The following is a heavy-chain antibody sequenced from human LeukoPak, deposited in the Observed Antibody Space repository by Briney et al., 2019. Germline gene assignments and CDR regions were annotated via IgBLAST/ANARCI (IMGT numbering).Heavy chain of an antibody. V-gene: IGHV3-74*01. CDR2: INSDGSIT. J-gene: IGHJ6*02. Sequence: GGSLRLFCAASGFTFTTYWMHWVRQAAGKGLLWVSHINSDGSITSYADSVKGRFAISRDNAKNTLYLQMNSLRAEDTAVYYCARDAVDTANAVWGQGTTVTVSS. CDR3: ARDAVDTANAV. D-gene: IGHD5-18*01. CDR1: GFTFTTYW.